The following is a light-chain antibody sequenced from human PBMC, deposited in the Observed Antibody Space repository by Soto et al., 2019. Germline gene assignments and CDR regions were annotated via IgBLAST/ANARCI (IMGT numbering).Light chain of an antibody. CDR3: AAWDDTLSGWV. J-gene: IGLJ3*02. Sequence: QSVLTQPPSASGTPGQRVTIPCSGSSSNIGGNTVNWYQQLPGTAPKLLIYSSSQRPSGVPDRFSGSKSGASASLAISGLQSEDEADYYCAAWDDTLSGWVFGGGTKLTVL. CDR2: SSS. V-gene: IGLV1-44*01. CDR1: SSNIGGNT.